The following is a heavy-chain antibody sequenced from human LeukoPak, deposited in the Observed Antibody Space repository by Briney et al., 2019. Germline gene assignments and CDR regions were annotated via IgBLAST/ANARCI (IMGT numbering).Heavy chain of an antibody. D-gene: IGHD3-10*01. Sequence: PGGSLRLSCAASGFTFRSCWMHWVRQTPGKGLVGVSRINGDGSNTTYADSVKGRFTTSRDTAKNPLYLQMISLRAADTAVYYCARGSGSYPSNAFDIWGQGTMVTVSS. CDR2: INGDGSNT. CDR1: GFTFRSCW. CDR3: ARGSGSYPSNAFDI. V-gene: IGHV3-74*01. J-gene: IGHJ3*02.